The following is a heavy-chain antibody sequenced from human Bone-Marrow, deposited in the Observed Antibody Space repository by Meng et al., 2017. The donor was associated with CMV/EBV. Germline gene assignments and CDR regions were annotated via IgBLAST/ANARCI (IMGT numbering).Heavy chain of an antibody. CDR2: IYYSGST. CDR3: AGDGYDTLDY. CDR1: GGSISSSSYY. Sequence: SGPTLVKPTETLSLTCTVSGGSISSSSYYWGWIRQPPGKGLEWIGSIYYSGSTYYNPSLKSRVTISVDTSKNQFSLKLSSVTAADTAVYYCAGDGYDTLDYWGQRTLVTVSS. J-gene: IGHJ4*02. V-gene: IGHV4-39*02. D-gene: IGHD2-15*01.